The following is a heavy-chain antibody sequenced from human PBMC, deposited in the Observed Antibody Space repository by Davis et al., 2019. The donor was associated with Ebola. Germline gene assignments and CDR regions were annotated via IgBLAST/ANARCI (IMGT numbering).Heavy chain of an antibody. V-gene: IGHV3-23*01. Sequence: GESLKISCEASGFTFSTCAMSWVRQAPGKGLEWVSAISGSGGSTFYADSVKGRFTISRDNSRNTLYLQMNSLRAEDTAVYYCAREGKYRDESRTFDYWGQGTLVTVSS. CDR1: GFTFSTCA. D-gene: IGHD2-2*01. CDR2: ISGSGGST. J-gene: IGHJ4*02. CDR3: AREGKYRDESRTFDY.